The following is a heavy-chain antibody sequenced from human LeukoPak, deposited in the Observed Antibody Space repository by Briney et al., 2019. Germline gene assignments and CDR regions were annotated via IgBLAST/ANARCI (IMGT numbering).Heavy chain of an antibody. CDR2: ITTKANNYAT. Sequence: PGGSLSLSCAASGFTFIGWDRHWVGQASGKGLEWVGRITTKANNYATAYAASLKGRFTISRDDSKNTAYLQMNSLRTEDTAPYYCTTYNRGHYWGQGTLVTVSS. CDR1: GFTFIGWD. V-gene: IGHV3-73*01. D-gene: IGHD1-14*01. CDR3: TTYNRGHY. J-gene: IGHJ4*02.